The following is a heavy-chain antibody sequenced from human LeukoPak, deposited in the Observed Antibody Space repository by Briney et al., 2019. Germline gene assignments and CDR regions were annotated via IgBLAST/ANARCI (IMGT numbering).Heavy chain of an antibody. V-gene: IGHV4-31*03. D-gene: IGHD5-18*01. J-gene: IGHJ3*02. Sequence: SQTLSLTCTVSGGSISSGDYYWRWIRQHPGKGLERIGYIYYSGSTYYNPSLKSRVTISVDTSKNQFSLKLSAVTAADTAVYYCARGGYSYGNAFDIWGQGTMVTVSS. CDR2: IYYSGST. CDR1: GGSISSGDYY. CDR3: ARGGYSYGNAFDI.